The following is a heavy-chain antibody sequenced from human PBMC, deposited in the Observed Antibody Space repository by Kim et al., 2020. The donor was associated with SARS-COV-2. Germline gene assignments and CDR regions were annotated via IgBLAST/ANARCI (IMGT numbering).Heavy chain of an antibody. V-gene: IGHV1-18*04. J-gene: IGHJ4*02. Sequence: ASVKVSCKACGYMFTSYGFSWVRQAPGQGLEWLGWICARVGNTKYGQKVQGRVIMTTDTSTNTAYMELWSLRSDDTAMYYCARGAYGDVSFDYWGQGTLVTVSS. D-gene: IGHD4-17*01. CDR2: ICARVGNT. CDR1: GYMFTSYG. CDR3: ARGAYGDVSFDY.